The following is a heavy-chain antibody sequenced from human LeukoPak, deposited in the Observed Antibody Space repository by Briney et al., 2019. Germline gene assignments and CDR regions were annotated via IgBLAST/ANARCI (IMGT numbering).Heavy chain of an antibody. CDR2: INQDGSDK. Sequence: GSLRLSCAASGFIFSTYWMSWVRQAPGKGLEWVANINQDGSDKYYVDPVKGRFTISRDNAKNSLYLQMNSLRAEDTAVYYCARDLDYWGQGTLVTVSS. CDR1: GFIFSTYW. V-gene: IGHV3-7*03. CDR3: ARDLDY. J-gene: IGHJ4*02.